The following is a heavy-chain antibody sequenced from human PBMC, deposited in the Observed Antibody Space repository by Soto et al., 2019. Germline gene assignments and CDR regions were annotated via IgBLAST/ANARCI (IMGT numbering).Heavy chain of an antibody. D-gene: IGHD6-13*01. Sequence: SETLSLTCTVSGGSMRNYFWTWIRQPPGKGLEWIGYIHYSGATSFFPSYNPSLRGRVTTSEDTSKNQFSLKLLSVTTADTAVYFCAAGEASSRNLAPYYLDFWGQGTLVTVSS. CDR2: IHYSGATSFFP. J-gene: IGHJ4*02. CDR1: GGSMRNYF. CDR3: AAGEASSRNLAPYYLDF. V-gene: IGHV4-59*01.